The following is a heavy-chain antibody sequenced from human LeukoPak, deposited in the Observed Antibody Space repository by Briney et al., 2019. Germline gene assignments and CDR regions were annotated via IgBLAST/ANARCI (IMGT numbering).Heavy chain of an antibody. CDR1: GGSISSGSYY. D-gene: IGHD5-24*01. V-gene: IGHV4-61*02. J-gene: IGHJ4*02. Sequence: SETLSLTCTVSGGSISSGSYYWSWIRQPAGKGLEWIGRIYTSGSTNYNPSLKSRVTISVDTSKNQFSLKLSSVTAADTAVYYCARDVATTLHYYFDYWGQGTLVTVSS. CDR3: ARDVATTLHYYFDY. CDR2: IYTSGST.